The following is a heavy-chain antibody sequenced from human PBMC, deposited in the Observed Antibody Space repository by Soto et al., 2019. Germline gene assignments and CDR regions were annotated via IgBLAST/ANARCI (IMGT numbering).Heavy chain of an antibody. CDR1: GYTFTSYI. D-gene: IGHD3-16*02. J-gene: IGHJ4*02. CDR2: ISPYNGKT. CDR3: ARDMVTFGGIIAPPNY. V-gene: IGHV1-18*01. Sequence: GASVKVFCKASGYTFTSYIISWVRQAPGQGLEWMGWISPYNGKTDYAENFEDRVTMTTDTSTSTAYMELRSLRSDDTAVYYCARDMVTFGGIIAPPNYWGQGTLVTVSS.